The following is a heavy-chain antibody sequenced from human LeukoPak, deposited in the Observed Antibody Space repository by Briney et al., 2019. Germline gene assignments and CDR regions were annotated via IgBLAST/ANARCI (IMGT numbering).Heavy chain of an antibody. D-gene: IGHD3-10*01. Sequence: PGGSLRLSCAASGFTFSSYSMNWVRQAPGKGLEWVSSISSGSNYIYYADSVKGRFTISRDNSKNTLYLQMNSLRAEDTAVYYCAKDKTLWFGEGWFDPWGQGTLVTVSS. CDR3: AKDKTLWFGEGWFDP. CDR2: ISSGSNYI. CDR1: GFTFSSYS. V-gene: IGHV3-21*04. J-gene: IGHJ5*02.